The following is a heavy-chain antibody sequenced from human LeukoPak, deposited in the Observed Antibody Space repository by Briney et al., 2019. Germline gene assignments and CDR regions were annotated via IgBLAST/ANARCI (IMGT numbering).Heavy chain of an antibody. D-gene: IGHD5-18*01. CDR2: ISWNSGSI. J-gene: IGHJ4*02. V-gene: IGHV3-9*01. CDR1: GSTFDDYA. CDR3: AKLSDPRGYSYGPQDFDY. Sequence: PGGSLRLSRAASGSTFDDYAMHWVRQAPGKGLEWVSGISWNSGSIGYADSVKGRFTISRDNAKNSLYLQMNSLRAEDTALYYCAKLSDPRGYSYGPQDFDYWGQGTLVTVSS.